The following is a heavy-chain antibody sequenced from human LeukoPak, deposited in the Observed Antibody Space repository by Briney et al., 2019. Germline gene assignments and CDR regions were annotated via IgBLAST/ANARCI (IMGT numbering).Heavy chain of an antibody. V-gene: IGHV3-23*01. D-gene: IGHD2-2*01. Sequence: PGGSLRLSCAASGFTFSSYAMSWVRQAPGKGLEWVSAISGSGGSTYYADSVKGRFTISRDNPKNTLYLQMNSLRAEDTAVYYCAKDGNNVVVPAAIPPSLFDYWGQGTLVTVSS. J-gene: IGHJ4*02. CDR3: AKDGNNVVVPAAIPPSLFDY. CDR1: GFTFSSYA. CDR2: ISGSGGST.